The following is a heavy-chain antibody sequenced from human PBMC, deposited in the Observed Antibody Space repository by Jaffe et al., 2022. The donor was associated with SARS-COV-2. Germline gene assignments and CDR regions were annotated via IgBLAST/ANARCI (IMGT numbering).Heavy chain of an antibody. CDR2: IWYDGSNQ. Sequence: QVQLVESGGGVVQPGRSLRLSCGASGFTFSTYAMHWVRQAPGKGLEWVAVIWYDGSNQLYTDSVKGRFTISRDNPTNMVYLQMDSLRVDDTAVYYCATEGKAGVGDRGWIGPWGQGIRVIVSS. J-gene: IGHJ5*02. CDR1: GFTFSTYA. CDR3: ATEGKAGVGDRGWIGP. V-gene: IGHV3-33*01. D-gene: IGHD3-10*01.